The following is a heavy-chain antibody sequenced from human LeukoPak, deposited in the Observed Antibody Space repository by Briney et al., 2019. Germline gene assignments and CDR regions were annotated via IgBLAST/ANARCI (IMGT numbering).Heavy chain of an antibody. CDR2: IKNDATYA. CDR1: GFTFSSHW. D-gene: IGHD2-21*02. J-gene: IGHJ4*02. Sequence: GGSLRLSCVTSGFTFSSHWMHWVRQGPGKRLECVARIKNDATYADYGGSVQGRFTISRDNAKNTLYLQMNRLRAEDTALYYCVRDDDFYSIDFGGQGILVTVSS. V-gene: IGHV3-74*01. CDR3: VRDDDFYSIDF.